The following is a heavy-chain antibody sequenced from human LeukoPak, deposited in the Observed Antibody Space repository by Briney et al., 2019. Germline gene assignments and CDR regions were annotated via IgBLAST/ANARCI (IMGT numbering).Heavy chain of an antibody. D-gene: IGHD3-22*01. CDR1: GFTVSSNY. J-gene: IGHJ4*02. V-gene: IGHV3-66*01. Sequence: GGSLRLSCAASGFTVSSNYMSWVRQAPGKGLEWVSVIYSGGSTYYADSVKGRFTISRDNSKNTLYLQMNSLRAEDTAVYYCARDTYYYEYYFDYWGQGTLVTVSS. CDR2: IYSGGST. CDR3: ARDTYYYEYYFDY.